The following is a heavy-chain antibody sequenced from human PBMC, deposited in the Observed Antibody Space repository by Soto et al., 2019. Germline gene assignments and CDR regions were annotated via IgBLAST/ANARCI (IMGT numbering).Heavy chain of an antibody. CDR3: AKDMVRGVIYWFDP. J-gene: IGHJ5*02. V-gene: IGHV3-23*01. CDR2: ISDSGGST. CDR1: GFTFSSYA. D-gene: IGHD3-10*01. Sequence: GGSLRLSCAASGFTFSSYAMSWVRQAPGKGLEWVSAISDSGGSTYYADSVKGRFTISRDNSKNTLYLQMNSLRAEDTAVYYCAKDMVRGVIYWFDPWGQGTLVTVSS.